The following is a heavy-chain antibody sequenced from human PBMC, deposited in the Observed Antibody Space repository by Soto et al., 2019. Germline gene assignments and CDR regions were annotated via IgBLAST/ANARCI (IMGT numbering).Heavy chain of an antibody. J-gene: IGHJ5*02. CDR1: GFTFGNYA. V-gene: IGHV3-23*01. Sequence: GGSLRLSCVGSGFTFGNYAMSWVRQAPGKGLEWVSSITGIDGRTYYADSVKGRFTISRDNPKNTLYLQMNNLRAEDTAMFYCAKDRGPYCSGGICYPPSWFGPWGQGTQVTVSS. CDR3: AKDRGPYCSGGICYPPSWFGP. CDR2: ITGIDGRT. D-gene: IGHD2-15*01.